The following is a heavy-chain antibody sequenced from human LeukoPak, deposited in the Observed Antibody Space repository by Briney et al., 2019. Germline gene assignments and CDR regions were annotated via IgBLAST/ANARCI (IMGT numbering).Heavy chain of an antibody. J-gene: IGHJ4*02. CDR1: GYSFTGYF. CDR3: ARGRRVATGEASDY. D-gene: IGHD5-12*01. CDR2: INPNSGDT. Sequence: ASVKVSCKASGYSFTGYFLHWVRQAPGQGLEWMGWINPNSGDTNYAQKFQGRVTMTRDTPIGTAYMELSRLRSDDTAVYYCARGRRVATGEASDYWGQGTLVTVSS. V-gene: IGHV1-2*02.